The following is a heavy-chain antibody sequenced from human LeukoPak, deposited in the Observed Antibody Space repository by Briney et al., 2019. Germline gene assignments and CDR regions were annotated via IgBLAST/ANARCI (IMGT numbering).Heavy chain of an antibody. J-gene: IGHJ3*02. D-gene: IGHD1-26*01. CDR3: ARDSAFGATGAFDI. CDR2: ISYDGSNK. CDR1: GFTFSSYG. Sequence: PGGSLRLSCAASGFTFSSYGMHWVRQAPGKGLEWVAVISYDGSNKYYADSVKGRFTISRDNSKNTLYLQMNSLRAEDTAVYYCARDSAFGATGAFDIWGQGTMVTVSS. V-gene: IGHV3-30*19.